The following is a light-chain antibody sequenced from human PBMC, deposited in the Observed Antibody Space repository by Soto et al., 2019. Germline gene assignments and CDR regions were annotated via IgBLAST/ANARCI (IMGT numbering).Light chain of an antibody. CDR1: QSVSSN. CDR3: QQYNNWPGYT. Sequence: EIVMTQSPATLSVSPGERATLSCRASQSVSSNLAWYQQKPGQAPRLLIYGASTRATGIPARFSGSGSGTEFTLTISSLRSEDFPVYYCQQYNNWPGYTFGQGTKLEIK. J-gene: IGKJ2*01. V-gene: IGKV3-15*01. CDR2: GAS.